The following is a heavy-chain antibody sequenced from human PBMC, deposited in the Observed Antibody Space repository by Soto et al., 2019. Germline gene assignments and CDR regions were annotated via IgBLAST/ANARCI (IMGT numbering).Heavy chain of an antibody. Sequence: ASVKVSCKTSTYTFTTYYMHWVRQAPGHGLEWMGIINPGSGGTTYAQKFQDRVTMTRDTSTSTVYMDLNSLRSDDTAVYYCATEFGVHSRRAYYFDHWGQGTLVTVSS. D-gene: IGHD3-10*01. CDR1: TYTFTTYY. CDR2: INPGSGGT. CDR3: ATEFGVHSRRAYYFDH. J-gene: IGHJ4*02. V-gene: IGHV1-46*01.